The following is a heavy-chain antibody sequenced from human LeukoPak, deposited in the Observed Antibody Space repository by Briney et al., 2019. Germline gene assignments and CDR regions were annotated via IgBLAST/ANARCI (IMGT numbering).Heavy chain of an antibody. CDR1: GYTFTSFY. J-gene: IGHJ6*03. D-gene: IGHD6-6*01. CDR2: INPSGGST. Sequence: ASVKVSCKASGYTFTSFYMQWVRQAPGQGLEWMGIINPSGGSTNYAQKFQGRVTMTRDTSISTAYMELSRLRSDDTAVYYCATSGRIAARPAGGYYYYMDVWGKGTTVTVSS. CDR3: ATSGRIAARPAGGYYYYMDV. V-gene: IGHV1-46*01.